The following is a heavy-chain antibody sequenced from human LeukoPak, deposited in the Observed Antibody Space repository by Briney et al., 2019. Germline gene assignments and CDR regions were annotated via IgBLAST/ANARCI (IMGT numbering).Heavy chain of an antibody. D-gene: IGHD3-9*01. CDR1: GFSFHDYA. J-gene: IGHJ5*01. CDR3: AKNFDTLTGYYNPFDS. CDR2: ISWNRGSI. V-gene: IGHV3-9*01. Sequence: PGRSLTLSCAASGFSFHDYAMHWVGQVPGKGLEWVSGISWNRGSIGYADSVKGRFTISRDNAKNSLYLQMNSLRAEDTAFYYCAKNFDTLTGYYNPFDSWGQGTLVTVSS.